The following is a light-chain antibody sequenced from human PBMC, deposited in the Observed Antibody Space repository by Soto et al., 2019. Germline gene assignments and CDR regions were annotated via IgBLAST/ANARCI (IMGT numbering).Light chain of an antibody. V-gene: IGLV1-40*01. CDR2: GNS. J-gene: IGLJ1*01. CDR3: QSYDSSLSVLYV. CDR1: SSNIGAGYD. Sequence: SALTQPPSVSAAPGQKVTISCSGSSSNIGAGYDVHWYQQLPGTAPKLLIYGNSNRPSGVPDRFSGSKSGTSASLAITGLQAEDEADYYCQSYDSSLSVLYVFGTGTKVTVL.